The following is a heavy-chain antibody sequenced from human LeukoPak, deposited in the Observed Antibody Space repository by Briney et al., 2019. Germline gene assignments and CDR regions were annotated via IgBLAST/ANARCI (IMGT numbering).Heavy chain of an antibody. J-gene: IGHJ4*02. CDR1: GYTFTSYG. CDR2: ISAYNGNT. Sequence: ASVKVSCKASGYTFTSYGISWVRQDPGQGLEWMGWISAYNGNTDYAQKLQGRVIMTTDTSTSTAYMELRSLRSDDTAVYYCARTRAVAGSSYFDYWGQGTLVTVSS. D-gene: IGHD6-19*01. V-gene: IGHV1-18*01. CDR3: ARTRAVAGSSYFDY.